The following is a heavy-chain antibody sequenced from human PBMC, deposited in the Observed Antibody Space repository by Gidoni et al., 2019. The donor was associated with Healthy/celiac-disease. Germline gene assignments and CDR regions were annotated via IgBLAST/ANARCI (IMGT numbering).Heavy chain of an antibody. D-gene: IGHD3-10*01. CDR2: INPNNGDT. J-gene: IGHJ3*02. CDR3: VNKAEGGSVEWRM. CDR1: GSSFTGYY. Sequence: QVQLVQSGAAMPKPGASVPVSCKASGSSFTGYYIHWVRQAPGQGLEWMGWINPNNGDTKYAQKLQGRITLTRETAISTAYMDLTSLTFDDTAVYYCVNKAEGGSVEWRMWGQGTMVTVPS. V-gene: IGHV1-2*02.